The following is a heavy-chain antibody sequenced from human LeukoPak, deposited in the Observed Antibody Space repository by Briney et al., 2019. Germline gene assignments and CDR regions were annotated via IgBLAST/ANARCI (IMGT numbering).Heavy chain of an antibody. CDR2: INQSGGST. V-gene: IGHV1-46*01. CDR1: GYTFTSYY. CDR3: ARGTTDAY. D-gene: IGHD1-1*01. J-gene: IGHJ4*02. Sequence: ASVKVSCKASGYTFTSYYIDWVRQAPGQGLEWMGVINQSGGSTRYAQKFQGRVTMTGDPSTRTVYMGLSSLTSDDTAVYYCARGTTDAYWGQGTPVTVFS.